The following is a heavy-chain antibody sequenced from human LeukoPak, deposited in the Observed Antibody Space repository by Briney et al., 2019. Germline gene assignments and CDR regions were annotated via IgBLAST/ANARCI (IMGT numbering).Heavy chain of an antibody. V-gene: IGHV3-11*06. J-gene: IGHJ4*02. CDR3: ARSPSMVRGVITFFDY. D-gene: IGHD3-10*01. CDR1: GFTFSDYY. CDR2: ISSSSSYT. Sequence: PGGSLRLSCAASGFTFSDYYMSWIRQAPGKGLKWVSYISSSSSYTNYADSVKGRFTISRDNAKNSLYLQMNSLRAEDTAVYYCARSPSMVRGVITFFDYWGQGTLVTVSS.